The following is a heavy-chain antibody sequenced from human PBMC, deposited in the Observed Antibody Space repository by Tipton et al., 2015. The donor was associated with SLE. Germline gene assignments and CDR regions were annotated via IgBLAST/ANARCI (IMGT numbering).Heavy chain of an antibody. J-gene: IGHJ4*02. D-gene: IGHD3-16*01. CDR1: GFFFSDTY. CDR2: IRQDGSDT. V-gene: IGHV3-7*03. Sequence: SLRLSCTASGFFFSDTYMTWVRQAPGKGLERVANIRQDGSDTHYADSVKGRLTISRDNAKNSLFLQVNSLRDEDTAVYYCAGGSGWLIEFWGQGTLVTVSS. CDR3: AGGSGWLIEF.